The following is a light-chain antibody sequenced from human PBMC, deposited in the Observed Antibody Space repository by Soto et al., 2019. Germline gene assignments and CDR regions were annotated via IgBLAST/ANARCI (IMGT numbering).Light chain of an antibody. CDR3: VQGTHWPYT. CDR1: HSLVYKNGNTY. CDR2: EVS. V-gene: IGKV2-30*01. Sequence: VVLTQSPLSLPVTLGQPASVSCRSAHSLVYKNGNTYLSWFHQRPGQSPRRLIYEVSNRDSGVXDXXGGSGSGTDFPLKISRVEDDDVGVYYCVQGTHWPYTFGQGTKLEIK. J-gene: IGKJ2*01.